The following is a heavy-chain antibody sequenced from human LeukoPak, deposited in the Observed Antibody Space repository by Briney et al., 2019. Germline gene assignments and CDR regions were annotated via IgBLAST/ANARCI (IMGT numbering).Heavy chain of an antibody. CDR3: AKVRGKLVQNYFDY. J-gene: IGHJ4*02. V-gene: IGHV3-23*01. CDR1: GFTFSSYG. Sequence: GGSLRLSCAASGFTFSSYGMSWVRQAPGKGLEWVSAISGSGGSTYYADSVKGRFTISRDNSKNTLYLQMNSLRAEDTAVYYCAKVRGKLVQNYFDYWGQGTLVTVSS. CDR2: ISGSGGST. D-gene: IGHD6-13*01.